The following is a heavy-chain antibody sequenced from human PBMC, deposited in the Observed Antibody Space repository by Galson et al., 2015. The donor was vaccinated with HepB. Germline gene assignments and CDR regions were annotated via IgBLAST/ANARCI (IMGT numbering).Heavy chain of an antibody. CDR1: GGTFSSYA. V-gene: IGHV1-69*04. CDR3: ARDPGGPRGGY. CDR2: IIPILGIA. Sequence: SVKVSCKASGGTFSSYAISWVRQAPGQGLEWMGRIIPILGIANYAQKFQGRVTITADKSTSTAYMELSSLRSEDTAVYYCARDPGGPRGGYWGQGTLVTVSS. D-gene: IGHD3-10*01. J-gene: IGHJ4*02.